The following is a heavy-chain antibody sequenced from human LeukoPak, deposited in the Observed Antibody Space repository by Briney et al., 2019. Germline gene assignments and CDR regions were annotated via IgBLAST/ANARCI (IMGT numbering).Heavy chain of an antibody. CDR2: IRYDGSNK. CDR3: AKDLVTTIESALDY. Sequence: GGSLRLSCAASGFTFSGYGMHWVRQALGKGLEWVAFIRYDGSNKYYADSVKGRFTISRDNSKNTLYLQMNSLRAEDTAVYYCAKDLVTTIESALDYWGQGTLVTVSS. CDR1: GFTFSGYG. V-gene: IGHV3-30*02. J-gene: IGHJ4*02. D-gene: IGHD3-22*01.